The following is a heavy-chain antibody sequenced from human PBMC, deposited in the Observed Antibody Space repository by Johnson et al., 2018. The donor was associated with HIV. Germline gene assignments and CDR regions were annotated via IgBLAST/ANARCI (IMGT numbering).Heavy chain of an antibody. Sequence: MQLVESGGGLVQPGGSPRLSCAASGFTFSSYAMHWVRQAPGKGLEYVSAISSYGDSTYYANSVKDRFTISRDNSKNTLYLQMGSLRAEDMAVYYCARVCGGNSLNDAFDIWGQGTMVTVSS. CDR1: GFTFSSYA. D-gene: IGHD4-23*01. J-gene: IGHJ3*02. CDR2: ISSYGDST. CDR3: ARVCGGNSLNDAFDI. V-gene: IGHV3-64*01.